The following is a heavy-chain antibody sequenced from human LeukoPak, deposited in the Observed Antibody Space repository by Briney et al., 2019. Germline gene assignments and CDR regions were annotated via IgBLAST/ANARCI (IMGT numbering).Heavy chain of an antibody. CDR1: GFTFSSYA. D-gene: IGHD6-19*01. J-gene: IGHJ6*02. CDR3: ARDDQEQWLVPLGGGMDV. Sequence: GGSLRLSCAACGFTFSSYAMSWVRQAPRKGLEWVSAISGIGGGTYYADSVKVQFTISRDNSKNTLYLQMHSLRAEDTAVYYYARDDQEQWLVPLGGGMDVWGQGTTVTVSS. CDR2: ISGIGGGT. V-gene: IGHV3-23*01.